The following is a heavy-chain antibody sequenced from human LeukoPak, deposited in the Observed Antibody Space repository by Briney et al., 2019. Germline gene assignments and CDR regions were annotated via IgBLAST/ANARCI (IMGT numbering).Heavy chain of an antibody. Sequence: GGSLRVSCAASGFTFSSYWMTWVRQAPGKGLEWVAKIQQDGSEIHIADSVKGRFTISRDNARKSLYLQMNSLRVEDTAVYYCARDGYTSGYGWDGGYYYYYMDVWGKGTTVTVSS. D-gene: IGHD5-18*01. CDR3: ARDGYTSGYGWDGGYYYYYMDV. CDR2: IQQDGSEI. CDR1: GFTFSSYW. V-gene: IGHV3-7*01. J-gene: IGHJ6*03.